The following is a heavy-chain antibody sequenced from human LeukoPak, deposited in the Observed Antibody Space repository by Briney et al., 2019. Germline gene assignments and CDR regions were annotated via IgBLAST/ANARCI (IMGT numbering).Heavy chain of an antibody. D-gene: IGHD2-21*01. Sequence: PGGSLRLSCAASGFTFSDWYMNWVRQAPGKGLEWISCIGTSSTNTHYADSVKGRFTISRDNTKNSVHLQLKNVRAGDTAVYYCARPCGGDCSFLDIWGQGTMVTVSS. CDR1: GFTFSDWY. V-gene: IGHV3-11*01. J-gene: IGHJ3*02. CDR2: IGTSSTNT. CDR3: ARPCGGDCSFLDI.